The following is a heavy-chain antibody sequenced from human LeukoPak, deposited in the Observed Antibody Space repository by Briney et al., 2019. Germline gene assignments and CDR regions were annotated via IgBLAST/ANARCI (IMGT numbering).Heavy chain of an antibody. CDR2: ISSSSSTI. CDR1: GFTFSSYS. J-gene: IGHJ6*02. CDR3: ARIGTGVV. V-gene: IGHV3-48*01. Sequence: PGGSLRLSCAASGFTFSSYSMNWVRQAPGKRLEWVSYISSSSSTIYYADSVKGRFTISRDNAKNSLYLQMNSLRAEDTAVYYCARIGTGVVWGQGTTVTVSS.